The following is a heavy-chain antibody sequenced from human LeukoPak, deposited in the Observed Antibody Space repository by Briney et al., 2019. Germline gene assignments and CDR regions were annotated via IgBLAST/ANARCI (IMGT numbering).Heavy chain of an antibody. V-gene: IGHV4-34*01. D-gene: IGHD3-3*01. Sequence: PSETLSITCAVYGGSFSGYYWSWIRQPLGKGLEWIGEINHSGSTNYNPSLKSRVTISVDTSKNQFSLKLSSVTAADTAVYYCARGPGYDFWSGLTPWGQGTLVTVSS. J-gene: IGHJ4*02. CDR1: GGSFSGYY. CDR2: INHSGST. CDR3: ARGPGYDFWSGLTP.